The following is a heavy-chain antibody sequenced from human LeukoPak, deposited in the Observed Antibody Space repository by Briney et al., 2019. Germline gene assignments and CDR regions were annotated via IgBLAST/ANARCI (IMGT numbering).Heavy chain of an antibody. CDR1: GYTFTSYY. J-gene: IGHJ4*02. CDR2: MNPNSGNT. D-gene: IGHD3-22*01. V-gene: IGHV1-8*02. CDR3: AGNYYDSSGYSDY. Sequence: ASVKVSCKASGYTFTSYYMHWVRQAPGQGLEWMGWMNPNSGNTGYAQKFQGRVTMTRNTSISTAYMELSSLRSEDTAVYYCAGNYYDSSGYSDYWGQGTLVTVSS.